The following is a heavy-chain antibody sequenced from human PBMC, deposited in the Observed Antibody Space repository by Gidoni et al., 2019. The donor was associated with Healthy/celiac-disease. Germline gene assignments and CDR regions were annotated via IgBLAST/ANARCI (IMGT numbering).Heavy chain of an antibody. J-gene: IGHJ6*02. Sequence: QVQLVQSGAEVKKPGASVKVSCKASGYTFTSYGISWVRQAPGQGLEWMGWISAYNGNTNYAQKLQGRVTMTTDTSTSTAYMELRSLRSDDTAVYYCAREGPSSGWYFYYYGMDVWGQGTTVTVSS. CDR1: GYTFTSYG. D-gene: IGHD6-19*01. V-gene: IGHV1-18*01. CDR3: AREGPSSGWYFYYYGMDV. CDR2: ISAYNGNT.